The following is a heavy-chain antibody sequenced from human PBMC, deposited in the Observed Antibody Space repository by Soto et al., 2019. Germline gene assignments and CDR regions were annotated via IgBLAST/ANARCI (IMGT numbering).Heavy chain of an antibody. CDR2: IIPIFGTA. CDR1: GGTFSSYA. V-gene: IGHV1-69*12. J-gene: IGHJ6*02. D-gene: IGHD2-15*01. Sequence: QVQLVQSGAEVKKPGSSVKVSCKASGGTFSSYAISWVRQAPGQGLEWMGGIIPIFGTANYAQRFQGRVMITADESTSTAYMELSSLRSEDTAVYYCARAVVVVAATDDYYYGMDVWGQGTTVTVSS. CDR3: ARAVVVVAATDDYYYGMDV.